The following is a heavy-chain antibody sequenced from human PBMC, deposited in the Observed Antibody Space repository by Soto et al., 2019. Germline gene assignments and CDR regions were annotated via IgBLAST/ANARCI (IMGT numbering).Heavy chain of an antibody. D-gene: IGHD6-19*01. CDR3: ARSAGWYAVHS. CDR2: VFHTGTT. V-gene: IGHV4-4*02. J-gene: IGHJ4*02. CDR1: GDSVSSPYY. Sequence: QVQLQESGPGLVKPSGTLSLTCAVSGDSVSSPYYWCWVRQPPGKGLEWIGEVFHTGTTSYSPSLRSRVTISMDKSNNPFSLDLCSVTAADTAVYYCARSAGWYAVHSWGPGTLVIVSS.